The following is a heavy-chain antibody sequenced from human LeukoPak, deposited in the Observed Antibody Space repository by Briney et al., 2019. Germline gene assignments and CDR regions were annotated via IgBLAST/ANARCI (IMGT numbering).Heavy chain of an antibody. J-gene: IGHJ6*03. CDR1: GYTFTSYG. D-gene: IGHD5-12*01. CDR3: ARVQSGYNQRYFYYYMDV. V-gene: IGHV1-18*01. CDR2: ISAYNGNT. Sequence: GASVKVSCKASGYTFTSYGISWVRQAPGQGLEWMGWISAYNGNTNYAQKLQGRVTMTTDTSTSTAYMELRSLRSDDTAVYYCARVQSGYNQRYFYYYMDVWGKGTTVTVSS.